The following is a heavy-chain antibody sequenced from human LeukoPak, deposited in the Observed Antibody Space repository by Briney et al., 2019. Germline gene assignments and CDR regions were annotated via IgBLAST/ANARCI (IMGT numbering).Heavy chain of an antibody. J-gene: IGHJ6*02. CDR1: GFTFSGYW. CDR3: ARENGGGSWPYYGMDV. CDR2: IKQDGGEK. V-gene: IGHV3-7*01. D-gene: IGHD6-13*01. Sequence: GGSLRLSCAASGFTFSGYWMSWVRQAPGRGLERVTYIKQDGGEKYYVDSVEGRFTMSRDNAKNSLYLQMSSLRAEDTAVYYCARENGGGSWPYYGMDVWGQGTTVTVSS.